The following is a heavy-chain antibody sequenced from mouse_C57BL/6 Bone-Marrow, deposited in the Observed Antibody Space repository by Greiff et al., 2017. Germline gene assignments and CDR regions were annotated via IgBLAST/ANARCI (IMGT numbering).Heavy chain of an antibody. Sequence: EVQRVESGGDLVKPGGSLKLSCAASGFTFSSYGMSWVRQTPDKRLEWVATISSGGSYTYYPDNVKGRFTISRDNAKNTLYLQKSRLKSEDTAMYYCARRGFLFLRAFAYWGQGTLVTVSA. CDR2: ISSGGSYT. CDR3: ARRGFLFLRAFAY. D-gene: IGHD1-1*01. V-gene: IGHV5-6*01. CDR1: GFTFSSYG. J-gene: IGHJ3*01.